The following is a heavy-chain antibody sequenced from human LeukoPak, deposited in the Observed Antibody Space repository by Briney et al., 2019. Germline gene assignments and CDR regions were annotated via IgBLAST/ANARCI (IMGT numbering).Heavy chain of an antibody. CDR3: ARGVEIYSSSFIMATTARIFDAFDI. J-gene: IGHJ3*02. D-gene: IGHD6-13*01. V-gene: IGHV3-23*01. CDR1: GFTFSDHY. Sequence: GESLRLSCAASGFTFSDHYMDWVRQAPGKGLEWVSGISGGGGSTYYADSVKGRFTISRDNSKNTLYLQMNSLRAEDTAVYYCARGVEIYSSSFIMATTARIFDAFDIWGQGTMVTVSS. CDR2: ISGGGGST.